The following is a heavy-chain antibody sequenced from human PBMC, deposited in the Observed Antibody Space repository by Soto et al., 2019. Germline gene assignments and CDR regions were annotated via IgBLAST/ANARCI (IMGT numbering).Heavy chain of an antibody. CDR1: GYSFTSYW. D-gene: IGHD3-9*01. V-gene: IGHV5-10-1*01. CDR3: ARHDYDILTGYAESIDY. Sequence: EVQLVQSGAEVKKPGESLRISCKGSGYSFTSYWISWVRQMPGKGLEWMGRIDPSDSYTNYSPSFQGHVTISADKSISTAYLQWSSLKASDTAMYYCARHDYDILTGYAESIDYWGQGTLVTVSS. J-gene: IGHJ4*02. CDR2: IDPSDSYT.